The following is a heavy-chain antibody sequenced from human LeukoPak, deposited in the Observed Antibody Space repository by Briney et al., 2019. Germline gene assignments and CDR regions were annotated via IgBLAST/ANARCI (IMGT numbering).Heavy chain of an antibody. D-gene: IGHD3-3*01. CDR1: GFTFSGSA. CDR3: TRIDDFWSGYYPPDAFDI. V-gene: IGHV3-73*01. J-gene: IGHJ3*02. CDR2: IRSKANSYAT. Sequence: PGGSLRLSCAASGFTFSGSAMHWVRQASGKGLEWVGRIRSKANSYATAYAASVKGRFTISRDDSKNTAYLQMNSLKTEDTAVYYCTRIDDFWSGYYPPDAFDIWGQGTVVTVSS.